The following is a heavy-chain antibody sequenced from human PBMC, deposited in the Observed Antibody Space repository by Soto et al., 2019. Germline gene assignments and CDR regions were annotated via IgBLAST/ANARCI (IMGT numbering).Heavy chain of an antibody. CDR1: GGSISSYY. Sequence: SETLSLTCTVSGGSISSYYWSWIRQPPGKGLEWIGYIYYSGSTNYNPSLKSRVTISVDTSKNQFSLKLSSVTAADTAVYYCAKGEYSSSWPYYYYYYMDVWGKGTTVTVSS. D-gene: IGHD6-13*01. CDR2: IYYSGST. CDR3: AKGEYSSSWPYYYYYYMDV. V-gene: IGHV4-59*01. J-gene: IGHJ6*03.